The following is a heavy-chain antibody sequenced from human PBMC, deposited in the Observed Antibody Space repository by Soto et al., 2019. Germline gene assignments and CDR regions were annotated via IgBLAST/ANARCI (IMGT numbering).Heavy chain of an antibody. CDR1: GLTFSSYG. J-gene: IGHJ4*02. V-gene: IGHV3-30*18. CDR2: ISYDGSNK. CDR3: AKDEIFSSSWSNYYFDY. D-gene: IGHD6-13*01. Sequence: GGSLRLSCAASGLTFSSYGMHWVRQAPGKGLEWVAVISYDGSNKYYADSVKGRFTISRDNSKNTLYLQMNSLRAEDTAVYYCAKDEIFSSSWSNYYFDYWGQGTLVTVSS.